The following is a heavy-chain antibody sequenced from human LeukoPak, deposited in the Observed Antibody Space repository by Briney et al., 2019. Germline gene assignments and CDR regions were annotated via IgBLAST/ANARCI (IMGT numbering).Heavy chain of an antibody. V-gene: IGHV4-34*01. Sequence: SETLSLTCAVYGGSFSGYYWSWIRQPPGKGLEWIGEINHSGSTNYNPSLKSRVTISVDTSKNQFSLKLSSVTAADTAVYYCARDRGYCSGGTCYSAFDIWGQGTLVTVSS. CDR2: INHSGST. J-gene: IGHJ3*02. CDR1: GGSFSGYY. D-gene: IGHD2-15*01. CDR3: ARDRGYCSGGTCYSAFDI.